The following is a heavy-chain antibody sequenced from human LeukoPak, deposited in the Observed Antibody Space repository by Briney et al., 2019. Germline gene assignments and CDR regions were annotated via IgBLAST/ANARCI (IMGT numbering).Heavy chain of an antibody. CDR1: GGSIRSGGYY. Sequence: NPSETLSLTCFVSGGSIRSGGYYWSWIRQHPGKGPEWIWHIFQNGSAHYNPSLRSRVTVSVDTANNQFSLTLRSVTAADTAVYYCARGGDYIWGTYRPFDFWGQGTLVTVSS. CDR2: IFQNGSA. V-gene: IGHV4-31*03. J-gene: IGHJ4*02. D-gene: IGHD3-16*02. CDR3: ARGGDYIWGTYRPFDF.